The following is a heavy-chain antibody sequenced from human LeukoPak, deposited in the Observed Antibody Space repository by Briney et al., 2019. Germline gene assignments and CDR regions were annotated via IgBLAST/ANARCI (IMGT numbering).Heavy chain of an antibody. CDR2: ISYDGSNK. CDR1: GFTFSSYA. D-gene: IGHD6-19*01. Sequence: GGSLRLSCAASGFTFSSYAMHWVRQAPGKGLEWVAVISYDGSNKYYADSVKGRFTISRDNSKNTLYLQMNSLRAEDTAVYYCARETVAGTNWFDPWGQGILVTVSS. V-gene: IGHV3-30-3*01. J-gene: IGHJ5*02. CDR3: ARETVAGTNWFDP.